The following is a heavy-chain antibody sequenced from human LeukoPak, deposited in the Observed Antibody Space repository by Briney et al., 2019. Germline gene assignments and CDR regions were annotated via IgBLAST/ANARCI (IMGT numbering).Heavy chain of an antibody. J-gene: IGHJ4*02. CDR1: RYSFPTYL. V-gene: IGHV5-51*01. Sequence: GESLKISCKGSRYSFPTYLIAWVRQMPGKGLEWRGSINPGYSNTKYSPFFQDQVTISADRAITTVYLQWHSVNASDTATFFCWSHFRLRKNFDYWGQGSPVTVPS. CDR3: WSHFRLRKNFDY. CDR2: INPGYSNT.